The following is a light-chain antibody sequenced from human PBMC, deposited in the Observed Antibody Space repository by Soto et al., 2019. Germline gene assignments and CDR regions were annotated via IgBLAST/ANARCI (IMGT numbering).Light chain of an antibody. CDR2: GNN. V-gene: IGLV1-40*01. Sequence: QSVLTQPPSVSGAPGQRVTISCTGSSANIGAAYNVDWYQQLPGTAPKLLIYGNNNRPSGVPARFSGSKSGTSASLAIAGTQAADEGDYYCKSYDSSLSGYVFGTGTKVTV. J-gene: IGLJ1*01. CDR1: SANIGAAYN. CDR3: KSYDSSLSGYV.